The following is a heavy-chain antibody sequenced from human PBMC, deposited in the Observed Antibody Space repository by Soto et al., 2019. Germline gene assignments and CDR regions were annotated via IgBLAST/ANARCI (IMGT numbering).Heavy chain of an antibody. D-gene: IGHD2-2*01. CDR1: GYTFTSYY. CDR3: ARELGSTSCYGCGIRFDP. Sequence: GASVKVSCKASGYTFTSYYMHWVRQAPGKGLEWMGIINPSGGSTSYAQKFQGRVTMTRDTSTSTVYMELSSLRSEDTAVYYCARELGSTSCYGCGIRFDPWGQGTPVTVSS. CDR2: INPSGGST. V-gene: IGHV1-46*01. J-gene: IGHJ5*02.